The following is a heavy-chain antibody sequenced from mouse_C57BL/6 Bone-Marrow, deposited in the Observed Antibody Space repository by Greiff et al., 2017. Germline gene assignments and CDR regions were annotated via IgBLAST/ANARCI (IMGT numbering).Heavy chain of an antibody. D-gene: IGHD1-1*01. CDR2: ISNGGGST. V-gene: IGHV5-12*01. CDR3: ARDYYGSSDY. J-gene: IGHJ2*01. CDR1: GFTFSDYY. Sequence: EVKLVESGGGLVQPGGSLKLSCAASGFTFSDYYMYWVRQTPEKRLEWVAYISNGGGSTYYPDTVKGRFTISRDNAKNTLYLQMSRLTSEDTAMYYCARDYYGSSDYWGQGTTLTVSS.